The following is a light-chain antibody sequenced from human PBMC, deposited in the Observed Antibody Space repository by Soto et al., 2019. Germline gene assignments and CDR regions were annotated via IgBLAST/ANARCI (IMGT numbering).Light chain of an antibody. CDR1: QSVNSN. CDR2: GAS. CDR3: QEYNTWPWT. J-gene: IGKJ1*01. V-gene: IGKV3-15*01. Sequence: ETVMTQSPATLSVSPGERATLSCRASQSVNSNLAWYQQKLGQAPRVLIFGASTRATGIPARFSGSGSGTDFSLTINSLHSEDFAVYYCQEYNTWPWTFGQGTKVDIK.